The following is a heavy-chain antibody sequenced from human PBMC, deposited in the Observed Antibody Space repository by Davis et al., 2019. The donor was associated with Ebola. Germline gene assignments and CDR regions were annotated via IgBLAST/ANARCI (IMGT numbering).Heavy chain of an antibody. D-gene: IGHD2-21*01. CDR3: VRDRSILVVANFDS. V-gene: IGHV3-23*01. Sequence: GESLKISCGASGFTFRSSAMAWVRQAPGKGLEWVSSISGGNRYYAESVKGRFTISRDNLNNTLYLQMDSLRAEDTAMYYCVRDRSILVVANFDSWGQGTLVTVSS. CDR1: GFTFRSSA. CDR2: ISGGNR. J-gene: IGHJ4*02.